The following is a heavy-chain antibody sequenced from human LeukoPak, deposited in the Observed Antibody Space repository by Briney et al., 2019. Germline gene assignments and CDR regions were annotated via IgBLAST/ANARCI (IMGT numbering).Heavy chain of an antibody. Sequence: GGSLRLSCEASGFTFSHFAMHWVRQAPGKGLEWVAVILYDGKKNYYADSVKGRFTLSRDDSQNTVYLQMNSLRDDDTALYYCVRGSKIRGVIPEGEFDYWGQGTLVTVSS. CDR3: VRGSKIRGVIPEGEFDY. CDR2: ILYDGKKN. CDR1: GFTFSHFA. V-gene: IGHV3-30*04. D-gene: IGHD3-10*01. J-gene: IGHJ4*02.